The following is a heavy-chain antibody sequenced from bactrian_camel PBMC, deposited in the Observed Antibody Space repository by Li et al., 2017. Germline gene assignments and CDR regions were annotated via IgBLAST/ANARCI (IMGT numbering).Heavy chain of an antibody. CDR2: INSGGSTTT. CDR1: GFSFSDYS. Sequence: DVQLVESGGGLVQPGGSLRLSCAASGFSFSDYSMSWVRQAPGKGLDWVSNINSGGSTTTLYAESVKGRFTISRDNAKNTVYLLMNSLKPEDTAVYYCVKPNPDARGGFDHWGQGTQVTVS. V-gene: IGHV3S35*01. D-gene: IGHD1*01. J-gene: IGHJ4*01. CDR3: VKPNPDARGGFDH.